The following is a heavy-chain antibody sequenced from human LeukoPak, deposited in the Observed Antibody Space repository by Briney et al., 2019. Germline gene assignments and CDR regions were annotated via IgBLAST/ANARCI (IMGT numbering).Heavy chain of an antibody. CDR3: ARVRRPMVRGVTYYYYMDV. J-gene: IGHJ6*03. Sequence: SETLSLTCTVSGGSISSYYWSLIRQPPGKGLEWIGYIYYSGSTNYNPSLKSRVTISVDTSKNQFSLKLSSVTAADTAVYYCARVRRPMVRGVTYYYYMDVWGKGTTVTISS. CDR2: IYYSGST. D-gene: IGHD3-10*01. V-gene: IGHV4-59*01. CDR1: GGSISSYY.